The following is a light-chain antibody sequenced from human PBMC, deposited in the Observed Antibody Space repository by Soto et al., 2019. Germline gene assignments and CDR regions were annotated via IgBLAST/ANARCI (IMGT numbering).Light chain of an antibody. V-gene: IGKV1-27*01. J-gene: IGKJ4*01. CDR2: DAS. CDR3: QNYNNAPLI. Sequence: DFQMTQSPSSLSASVGDRITITCRASQGVSNDLAWYQQKPGKVPKLLIYDASTLQSGVPSRFSGSGSGTDFTLTISSLQPEDVATYYCQNYNNAPLIFGGGTKVDLK. CDR1: QGVSND.